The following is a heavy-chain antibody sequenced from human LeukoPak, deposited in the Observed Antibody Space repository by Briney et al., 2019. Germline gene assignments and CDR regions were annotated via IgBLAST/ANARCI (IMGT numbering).Heavy chain of an antibody. D-gene: IGHD3-10*02. Sequence: GRSLRLSCAASGFTFSSYAMHWVRQAPGKGLEWVAVISYDGSNKYYADSVKGRFTISRDNSKNTLYLQMNSLRAEDTAVYYCARIGYVTDDYWGQGTLVTVSS. CDR1: GFTFSSYA. CDR3: ARIGYVTDDY. V-gene: IGHV3-30-3*01. J-gene: IGHJ4*02. CDR2: ISYDGSNK.